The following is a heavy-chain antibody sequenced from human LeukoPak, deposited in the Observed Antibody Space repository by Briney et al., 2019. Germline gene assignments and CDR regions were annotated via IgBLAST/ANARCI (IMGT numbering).Heavy chain of an antibody. Sequence: PGGSLRLSCAASGFTFSSYGMHWVRQAPGKGLEWVATIKQDGSKKYYVDSVKGRFTISRDNAKNSLYLQMNSLRAEDTAVYYCAHTHTSGYYFDYWGQGTLVTVSS. V-gene: IGHV3-7*01. D-gene: IGHD6-19*01. CDR1: GFTFSSYG. CDR2: IKQDGSKK. J-gene: IGHJ4*02. CDR3: AHTHTSGYYFDY.